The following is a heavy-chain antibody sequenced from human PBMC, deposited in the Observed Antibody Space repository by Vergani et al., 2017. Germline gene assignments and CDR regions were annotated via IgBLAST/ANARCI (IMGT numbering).Heavy chain of an antibody. CDR1: EGTFTTYN. D-gene: IGHD2-15*01. V-gene: IGHV1-69*08. CDR3: ARDCPRIGSNSQLCN. J-gene: IGHJ4*02. CDR2: IIPMFDIT. Sequence: QVHLVQSGGEVKKPGSSVRVSCKASEGTFTTYNFNWVRQAPGQGLEWMGRIIPMFDITNHAQKFQGRVTLTADKSTNTAYMELSSLRYEDTAVYYCARDCPRIGSNSQLCNWGQGTLVTGSS.